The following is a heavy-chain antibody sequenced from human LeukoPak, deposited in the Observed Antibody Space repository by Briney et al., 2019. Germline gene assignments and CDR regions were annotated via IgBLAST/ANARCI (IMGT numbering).Heavy chain of an antibody. CDR3: ASVDVDTAMVASFDY. CDR2: INHSGST. Sequence: SETLSLTCAVYGGSFSGYYWSWIRQPPGKGLEWIGEINHSGSTNYNPSLKSRVTISVDTSKNQFSLKLNSVTAADTAVYYCASVDVDTAMVASFDYWGQGTLVTVSS. D-gene: IGHD5-18*01. CDR1: GGSFSGYY. J-gene: IGHJ4*02. V-gene: IGHV4-34*01.